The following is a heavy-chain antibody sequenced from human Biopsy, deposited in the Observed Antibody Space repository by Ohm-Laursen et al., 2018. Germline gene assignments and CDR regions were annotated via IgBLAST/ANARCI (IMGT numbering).Heavy chain of an antibody. J-gene: IGHJ4*02. CDR3: GNEVHGRDY. CDR1: GKTFSDYY. V-gene: IGHV4-34*08. D-gene: IGHD2-15*01. CDR2: INQSGRT. Sequence: TLSLTWAVYGKTFSDYYWSWIRQPPGKGLEWIGQINQSGRTNYNPSLKSRVNISADKSKNQFSLKLSTVTSADTAVYFCGNEVHGRDYWGLGALVTVSS.